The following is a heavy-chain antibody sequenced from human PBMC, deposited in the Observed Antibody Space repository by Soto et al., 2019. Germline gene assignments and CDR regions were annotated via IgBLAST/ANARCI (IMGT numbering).Heavy chain of an antibody. Sequence: QVQLVQSGAEVKKPGASVKVSCKASGYTFTRYGISWVRQAPGQGLEWVGWISAYNGNTNYAQKLQGRVTMTKDTSTSTVYMELRSLRSDDTAVYYCARLDSDYDYYYAMYVWGQGTTVTVSS. D-gene: IGHD5-18*01. CDR1: GYTFTRYG. V-gene: IGHV1-18*01. J-gene: IGHJ6*02. CDR3: ARLDSDYDYYYAMYV. CDR2: ISAYNGNT.